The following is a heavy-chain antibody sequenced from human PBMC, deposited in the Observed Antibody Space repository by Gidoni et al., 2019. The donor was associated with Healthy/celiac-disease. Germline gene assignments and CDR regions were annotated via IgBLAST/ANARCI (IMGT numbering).Heavy chain of an antibody. D-gene: IGHD2-2*01. CDR3: ARSYCSSTSCYNYYYYYGMDV. CDR1: GFPFSADH. Sequence: QVQLVESGGGLVKPGGPLSTSCAASGFPFSADHMSWIRQAPGKGLEWVSYISSSGSTIYYADSVKGRFTISRDNAKNSLYLQMNSLRAEDTAVYYCARSYCSSTSCYNYYYYYGMDVWGQGTTVTVSS. J-gene: IGHJ6*02. V-gene: IGHV3-11*01. CDR2: ISSSGSTI.